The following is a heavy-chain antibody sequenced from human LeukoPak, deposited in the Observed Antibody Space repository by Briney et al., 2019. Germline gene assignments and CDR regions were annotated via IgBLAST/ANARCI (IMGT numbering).Heavy chain of an antibody. V-gene: IGHV3-23*01. J-gene: IGHJ4*02. D-gene: IGHD2-2*01. CDR2: ISGSGGST. CDR3: AKVRYCSSTSCYALSYFDY. CDR1: GFTFSSYA. Sequence: GGSLRLSCAASGFTFSSYAMSWVRQAPGKGLEWVSAISGSGGSTYYADSVKGRFTISRDNSKNTLYLQMNSLRAEDTAVYYCAKVRYCSSTSCYALSYFDYWGQGTLVTVCS.